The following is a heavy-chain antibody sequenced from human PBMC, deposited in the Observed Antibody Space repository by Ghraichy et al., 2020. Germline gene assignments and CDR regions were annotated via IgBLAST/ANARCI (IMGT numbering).Heavy chain of an antibody. D-gene: IGHD6-13*01. J-gene: IGHJ5*02. CDR2: INHSGST. CDR1: GGSFSGSY. CDR3: ARVAAAVAWHPKSNWFDP. V-gene: IGHV4-34*01. Sequence: SETLSLTCAVYGGSFSGSYWSWIRQPPGKGLEWIGEINHSGSTNYNPSLKSRVTISVDTSKNQFSLKLSSVTAADTAVYYCARVAAAVAWHPKSNWFDPWGQGTLVTVSS.